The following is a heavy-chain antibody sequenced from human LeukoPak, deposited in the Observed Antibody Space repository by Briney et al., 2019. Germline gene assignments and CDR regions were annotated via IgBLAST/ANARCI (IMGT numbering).Heavy chain of an antibody. CDR2: IYYSGST. V-gene: IGHV4-61*08. Sequence: SETLSLTCTVSGGSISSGGYYWSWIRQHPGKGLEWIGYIYYSGSTNYNPSLKSRVTISVDTSKNQFSLKLSSVTAADTAVYYCARRNSEYYYGMDVWGQGTTVTVSS. CDR3: ARRNSEYYYGMDV. D-gene: IGHD1-14*01. J-gene: IGHJ6*02. CDR1: GGSISSGGYY.